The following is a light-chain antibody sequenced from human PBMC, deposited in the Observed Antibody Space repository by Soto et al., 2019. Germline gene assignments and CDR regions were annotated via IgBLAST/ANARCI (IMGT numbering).Light chain of an antibody. V-gene: IGLV1-40*01. CDR3: QSYDNSLSGSEV. Sequence: QSVLTQPPSVSGAPGQRVTISCTGSSSNIGAGYDVHWYQQLPGEAPTLLIFGIFNRPSGVSERFSGSRSGASASLAIAGLQAEDKADYFCQSYDNSLSGSEVFGTGTKVTVL. J-gene: IGLJ1*01. CDR1: SSNIGAGYD. CDR2: GIF.